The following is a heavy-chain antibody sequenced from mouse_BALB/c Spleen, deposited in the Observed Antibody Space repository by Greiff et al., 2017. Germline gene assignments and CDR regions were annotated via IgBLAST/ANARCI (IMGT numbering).Heavy chain of an antibody. D-gene: IGHD3-3*01. J-gene: IGHJ3*01. CDR1: GYTFTSYW. CDR2: INPSNGRT. Sequence: QVQLKESGAELVKPGASVKLSCKASGYTFTSYWMHWVKQRPGQGLEWIGEINPSNGRTNYNEKFKSKATLTVDKSSSTAYMQLSSLTSEDSAVYYCARREGLAWFAYWGQGTLVTVSA. CDR3: ARREGLAWFAY. V-gene: IGHV1S81*02.